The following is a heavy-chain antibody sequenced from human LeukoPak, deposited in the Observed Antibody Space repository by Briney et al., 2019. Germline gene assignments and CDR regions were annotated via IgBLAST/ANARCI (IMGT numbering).Heavy chain of an antibody. CDR2: INADEDRA. V-gene: IGHV3-74*01. Sequence: GGSLRLSCAASGFTFSDYWMHWVRHAPGKGLVWVSHINADEDRAAYADSVKGRFTISRDNARNTLYLQMNSLRAEDTAMFYCAREFSGSISRHFDYWGQGTLVTVSS. J-gene: IGHJ4*02. CDR3: AREFSGSISRHFDY. CDR1: GFTFSDYW. D-gene: IGHD2-15*01.